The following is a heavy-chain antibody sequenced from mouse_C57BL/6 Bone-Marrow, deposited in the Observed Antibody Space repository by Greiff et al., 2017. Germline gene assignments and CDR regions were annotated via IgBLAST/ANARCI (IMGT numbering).Heavy chain of an antibody. D-gene: IGHD1-1*01. J-gene: IGHJ3*01. CDR1: GYTFTSYW. CDR2: IDPSDSYT. CDR3: ARPYYYGFAY. V-gene: IGHV1-50*01. Sequence: VQLQQPGAELVKPGASVKLSCKASGYTFTSYWMQWVKQRPGQGLEWIGAIDPSDSYTNYNQKFKGKATLTVDTSSSTAYMQLSSLTSEDSAVYYCARPYYYGFAYWGQGTLVTVSA.